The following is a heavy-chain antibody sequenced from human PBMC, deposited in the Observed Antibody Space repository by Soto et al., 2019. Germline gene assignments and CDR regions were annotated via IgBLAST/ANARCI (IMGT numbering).Heavy chain of an antibody. CDR1: AFSLSTGGVG. J-gene: IGHJ6*02. Sequence: SGPNAGEPTQTLTLTCTFSAFSLSTGGVGVGWIRQPPGKALEWLALIYWDDDKRYSPSLRSRLTITKDTSKNQVVLTMTNMDPVDTATYYCIQSRCGGDCLQSYASYYYYGMDVWGQGTTVTDSS. CDR2: IYWDDDK. V-gene: IGHV2-5*02. CDR3: IQSRCGGDCLQSYASYYYYGMDV. D-gene: IGHD2-21*02.